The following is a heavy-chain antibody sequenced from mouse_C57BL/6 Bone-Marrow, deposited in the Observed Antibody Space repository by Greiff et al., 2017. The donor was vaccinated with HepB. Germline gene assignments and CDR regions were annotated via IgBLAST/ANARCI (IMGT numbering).Heavy chain of an antibody. D-gene: IGHD2-4*01. V-gene: IGHV2-9-1*01. CDR2: IWTGGGT. CDR3: ARVYYDYDGTRAWFAY. Sequence: VQLQESGPGLVAPSQSLSITCTVSGFSLTSYAISWVRQPPGKGLEWLGVIWTGGGTNYNSALKSRLSISKDNSKSQVFLKMHSLQTDDTARYYCARVYYDYDGTRAWFAYWGQGTLVTVAA. CDR1: GFSLTSYA. J-gene: IGHJ3*01.